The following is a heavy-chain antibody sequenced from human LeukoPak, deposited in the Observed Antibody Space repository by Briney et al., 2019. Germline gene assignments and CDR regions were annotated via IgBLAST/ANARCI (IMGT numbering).Heavy chain of an antibody. Sequence: PGGSLRLSCAASGFTFSSYAMHWVRQAPRKGLEWVAVISYDGSNKYYADSVKGRFTISRDNSKNTLYLQMNSLRAEDTAVYYCARAGGLSSGWYEGSWFDPWGQGTLVTVSS. CDR2: ISYDGSNK. CDR1: GFTFSSYA. J-gene: IGHJ5*02. D-gene: IGHD6-19*01. CDR3: ARAGGLSSGWYEGSWFDP. V-gene: IGHV3-30*04.